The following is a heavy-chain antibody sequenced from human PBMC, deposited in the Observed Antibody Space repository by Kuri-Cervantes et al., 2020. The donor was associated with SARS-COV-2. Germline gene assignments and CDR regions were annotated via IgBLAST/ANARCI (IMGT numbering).Heavy chain of an antibody. J-gene: IGHJ4*02. CDR3: ARDPREYYYDSSGTIRTEESYFDY. V-gene: IGHV1-69*05. CDR2: IISIFGTA. D-gene: IGHD3-22*01. CDR1: GYTFTGYY. Sequence: SVKVSCKASGYTFTGYYMHWVRQAPGQGLEWMGGIISIFGTANYAQKFQGRVTITTDESTSTAYMELSSLRSEDTAVYYCARDPREYYYDSSGTIRTEESYFDYWGQGTLVTVSS.